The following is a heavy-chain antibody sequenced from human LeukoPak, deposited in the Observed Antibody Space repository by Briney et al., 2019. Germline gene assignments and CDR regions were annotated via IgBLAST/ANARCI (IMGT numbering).Heavy chain of an antibody. D-gene: IGHD6-13*01. CDR3: ARELSIAAAPDY. CDR1: GFTFSSYA. Sequence: GGSLRLSCAASGFTFSSYAMHWVRQAPGKGLEWVAVISYDGSNKYYADSVEGRFTISRDNSKNTLYLQMNSLRAEDTAVYYCARELSIAAAPDYWGQGTLVTVSS. J-gene: IGHJ4*02. V-gene: IGHV3-30-3*01. CDR2: ISYDGSNK.